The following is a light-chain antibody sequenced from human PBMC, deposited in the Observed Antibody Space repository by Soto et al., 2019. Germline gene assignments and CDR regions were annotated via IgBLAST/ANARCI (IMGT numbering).Light chain of an antibody. V-gene: IGLV2-14*01. CDR2: DVS. Sequence: QSALTQPASVSGSPGQSITISCTGTSSDVGGYNYVSWYQQHPGKAPKLMIYDVSNRPSGVSNRFSGSKSGNTASLTISGLQAEDEADYYCSSYTSSRNSVVFGGGTKLTVL. CDR1: SSDVGGYNY. J-gene: IGLJ2*01. CDR3: SSYTSSRNSVV.